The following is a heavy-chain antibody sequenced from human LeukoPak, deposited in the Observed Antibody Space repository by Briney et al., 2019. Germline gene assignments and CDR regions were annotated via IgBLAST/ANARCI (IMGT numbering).Heavy chain of an antibody. CDR2: ISGSGGST. Sequence: PGGSLRLSRAASGFTFSSYAMSWVRQAPGKGLEWVSAISGSGGSTYYADSVKGRFTISRDNSKNTLYLQMNSLRAEDTAVYYCARDLWFGELLGKHYYYGMDVWGQGTTVTVSS. V-gene: IGHV3-23*01. J-gene: IGHJ6*02. D-gene: IGHD3-10*01. CDR1: GFTFSSYA. CDR3: ARDLWFGELLGKHYYYGMDV.